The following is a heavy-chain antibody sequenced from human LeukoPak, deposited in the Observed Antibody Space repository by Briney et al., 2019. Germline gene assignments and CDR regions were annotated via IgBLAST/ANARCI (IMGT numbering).Heavy chain of an antibody. CDR1: GFTVINYA. D-gene: IGHD2-21*01. CDR3: AKRPISGDDKSFDY. V-gene: IGHV3-23*01. J-gene: IGHJ4*02. CDR2: IGESSGDT. Sequence: GGSLRLSCAASGFTVINYAMNWVRQAPGQGLEWVSTIGESSGDTYYEDSVKGRFTIYRDISKNTVYLQMNSLRVEDTAVYFCAKRPISGDDKSFDYWGQGLLVTVSS.